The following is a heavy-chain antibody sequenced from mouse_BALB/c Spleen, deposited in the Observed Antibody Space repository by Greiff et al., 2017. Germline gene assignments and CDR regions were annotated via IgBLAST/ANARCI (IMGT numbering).Heavy chain of an antibody. D-gene: IGHD4-1*01. V-gene: IGHV14-3*02. CDR3: ARSGVTGSYFDY. J-gene: IGHJ2*01. CDR2: IDPANGNT. Sequence: EVKLQESGAELVKPGASVKLSCTASGFNIKDTYMHWVKQRPEQGLEWIGRIDPANGNTKYDPKFQGKATITADTSSNTAYLQLSSLTSEDTAVYYCARSGVTGSYFDYWGQGTTLTVSS. CDR1: GFNIKDTY.